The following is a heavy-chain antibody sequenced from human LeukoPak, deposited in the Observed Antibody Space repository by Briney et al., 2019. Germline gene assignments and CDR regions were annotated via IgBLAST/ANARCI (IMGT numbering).Heavy chain of an antibody. D-gene: IGHD1-26*01. CDR1: GFTFSSYAM. CDR2: IYHSGST. V-gene: IGHV4-4*02. Sequence: GSLRLSCAASGFTFSSYAMSWVRQPPGKGLEWIGEIYHSGSTDYNPSLKSRVTISVDKSKNQFSLKLSSVTAADTAVYYCARGEHLYYYYGMDVWGQGTTVTVSS. CDR3: ARGEHLYYYYGMDV. J-gene: IGHJ6*02.